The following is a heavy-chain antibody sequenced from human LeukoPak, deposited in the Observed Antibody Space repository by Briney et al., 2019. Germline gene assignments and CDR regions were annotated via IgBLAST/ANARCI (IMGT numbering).Heavy chain of an antibody. D-gene: IGHD3/OR15-3a*01. CDR2: ISSSSSYI. CDR3: ARDLTLGLTNDY. V-gene: IGHV3-21*01. J-gene: IGHJ4*02. Sequence: GGSLRLSCTASGFTFGDYTMTWFRQAPGKGLEWVSSISSSSSYIYYADSVKGRFTISRDNAKNSLYLQMNSLRAEDTAVYYCARDLTLGLTNDYWGQGTLVTVSS. CDR1: GFTFGDYT.